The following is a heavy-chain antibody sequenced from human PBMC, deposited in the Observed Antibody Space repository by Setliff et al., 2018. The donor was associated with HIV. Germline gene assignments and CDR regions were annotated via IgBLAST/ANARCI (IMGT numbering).Heavy chain of an antibody. CDR2: INPNSGGT. CDR1: GYTFTGYY. D-gene: IGHD3-10*01. Sequence: ASGKVSCKASGYTFTGYYMHWVRQAPGQGLEWMGWINPNSGGTKYAQKFQGRVTMTRDTSISTAYMEVSSLRSDDTAVYYCAREGSPIYYFDYWSQGTLVTVSS. J-gene: IGHJ4*02. CDR3: AREGSPIYYFDY. V-gene: IGHV1-2*02.